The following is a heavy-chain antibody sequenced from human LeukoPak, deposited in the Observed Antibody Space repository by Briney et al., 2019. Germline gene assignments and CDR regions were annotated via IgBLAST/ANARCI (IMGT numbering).Heavy chain of an antibody. CDR3: AKAPLYYDYWQYYFDY. Sequence: AAVKVPCKASGYTFTSYGISWVRQAPGQGLEWMGWISAYNGNTNYVQKLQGRVTMTTDTSTSTAYMELRSLRSDDTAVYYCAKAPLYYDYWQYYFDYWGQGTLVTVSS. J-gene: IGHJ4*02. V-gene: IGHV1-18*01. CDR2: ISAYNGNT. D-gene: IGHD3-22*01. CDR1: GYTFTSYG.